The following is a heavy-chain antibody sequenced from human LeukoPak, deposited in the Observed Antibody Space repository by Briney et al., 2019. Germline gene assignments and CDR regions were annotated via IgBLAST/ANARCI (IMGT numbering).Heavy chain of an antibody. Sequence: GGSLRLSCAASGFTFSGYGMNWVRQAPGKGLEWVSSISSGGSYMYYADSLKGRFTISRDNARNSLYLQMNSLRAEDTAVYYCARVGAKGGWYFDLWGRGTLVTVSS. CDR3: ARVGAKGGWYFDL. CDR1: GFTFSGYG. J-gene: IGHJ2*01. CDR2: ISSGGSYM. D-gene: IGHD3-10*01. V-gene: IGHV3-21*01.